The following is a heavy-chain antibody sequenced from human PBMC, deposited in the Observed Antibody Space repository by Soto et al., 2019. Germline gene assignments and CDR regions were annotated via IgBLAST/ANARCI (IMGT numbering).Heavy chain of an antibody. J-gene: IGHJ4*02. Sequence: QADLVQSGAEVKEPGASVSISCEASGYTFTSYGIHWVRQAPGQRLEWMGWINTGSSNTRYSPEFQARVTITRDTSASTAYMELNSLRSEDTAVYYCARAMPTAGYLYFDQWGQGTLVTVSS. V-gene: IGHV1-3*04. D-gene: IGHD3-9*01. CDR2: INTGSSNT. CDR1: GYTFTSYG. CDR3: ARAMPTAGYLYFDQ.